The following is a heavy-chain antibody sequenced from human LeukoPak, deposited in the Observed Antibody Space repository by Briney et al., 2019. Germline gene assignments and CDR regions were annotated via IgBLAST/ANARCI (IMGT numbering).Heavy chain of an antibody. D-gene: IGHD6-13*01. V-gene: IGHV4-4*02. CDR1: GDSISSSNW. CDR3: ARGGRKYSSSYFDY. J-gene: IGHJ4*02. Sequence: PSGTLSLTCAVSGDSISSSNWWSWVRQPPGKGLEWIGVIYHSGSTNYTPSLKSRVTISVDKSKNQFSLKLSSVTAADTAVYYCARGGRKYSSSYFDYWGQGTLVTVSS. CDR2: IYHSGST.